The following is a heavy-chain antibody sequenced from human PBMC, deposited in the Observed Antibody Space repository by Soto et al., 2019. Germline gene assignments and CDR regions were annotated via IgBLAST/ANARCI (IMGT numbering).Heavy chain of an antibody. D-gene: IGHD2-15*01. V-gene: IGHV1-18*01. Sequence: SXKVSFKASGYTXSSYGIGLVRQAPGQGLEWIGWISAYNGNTNYAQKLQGRVTMTTDTSTSTAYMALRSLRSDDTAVYYCARGGVVVVAATSYYYGMDVWGQGTTVTVSS. J-gene: IGHJ6*02. CDR1: GYTXSSYG. CDR3: ARGGVVVVAATSYYYGMDV. CDR2: ISAYNGNT.